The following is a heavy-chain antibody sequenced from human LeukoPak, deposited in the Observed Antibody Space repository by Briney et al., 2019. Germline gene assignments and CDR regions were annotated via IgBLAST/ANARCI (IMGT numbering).Heavy chain of an antibody. CDR3: ARHRDWSYGPIDY. V-gene: IGHV5-51*01. Sequence: GEPLKISCKSSGYSFSNYWIGWVRQMPGKGLEWMGIIYPGDSDTRYSPSFQGQVTISADRSITTAYLQWISLKASDAAMYYCARHRDWSYGPIDYWGQGTLVTVSS. D-gene: IGHD5-18*01. CDR1: GYSFSNYW. J-gene: IGHJ4*02. CDR2: IYPGDSDT.